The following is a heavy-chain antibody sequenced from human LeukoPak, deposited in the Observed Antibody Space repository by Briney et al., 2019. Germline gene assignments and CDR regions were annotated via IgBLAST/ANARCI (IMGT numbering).Heavy chain of an antibody. Sequence: SETLSLTCTVSGGSISSYCWSWIRQPAGKGLEWIGRIYTSGSTNYNPSLKSRVTMSIDTSKNQFSLNLSSVTAADTAIYYCARTKEWLPIDYWGQGTLVTVSS. V-gene: IGHV4-4*07. J-gene: IGHJ4*02. D-gene: IGHD3-3*01. CDR1: GGSISSYC. CDR2: IYTSGST. CDR3: ARTKEWLPIDY.